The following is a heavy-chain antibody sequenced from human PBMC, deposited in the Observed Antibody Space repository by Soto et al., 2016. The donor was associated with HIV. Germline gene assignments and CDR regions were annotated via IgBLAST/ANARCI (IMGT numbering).Heavy chain of an antibody. CDR3: AKGYFGSGSFENWFDP. V-gene: IGHV3-23*01. D-gene: IGHD3-10*01. CDR2: ISGSDGTI. CDR1: GFSFRNYA. J-gene: IGHJ5*02. Sequence: EVQLLESGGGLVQPGGSLRLSCAASGFSFRNYAMSWVRQAPGKGLEWVAIISGSDGTIYYADSVKGRFTISRDNSKSTLFLQMNNLRAEDTAVYYCAKGYFGSGSFENWFDPWGQGTLLTVSS.